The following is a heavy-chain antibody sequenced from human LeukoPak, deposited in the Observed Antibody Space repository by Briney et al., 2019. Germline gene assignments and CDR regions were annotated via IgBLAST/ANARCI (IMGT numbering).Heavy chain of an antibody. CDR2: ISVTGGTT. CDR3: AKKRVAVAGTHYFDY. J-gene: IGHJ4*02. V-gene: IGHV3-23*01. D-gene: IGHD6-19*01. CDR1: GFTFSTYG. Sequence: GGSLPPSREASGFTFSTYGMSWVRQAPGKGLEWLSSISVTGGTTKYADPLRGRFTISRDNSKNTLYLQMNSLRAEDTAVYYCAKKRVAVAGTHYFDYWGQGTLVTVSS.